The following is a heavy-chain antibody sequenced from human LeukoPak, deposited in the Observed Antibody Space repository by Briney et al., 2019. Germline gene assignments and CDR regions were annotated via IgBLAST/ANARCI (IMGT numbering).Heavy chain of an antibody. CDR3: ARGTATLDY. J-gene: IGHJ4*02. CDR1: GFTFSSYA. Sequence: PGGSLRLSCAASGFTFSSYARHWVRQAPGKGLEWVAVISYDGSNKYYADSVKGRFTISRDNSKNTLYLQMNSLRAEDTAVYYCARGTATLDYWGQGTLVTVSS. D-gene: IGHD1-1*01. CDR2: ISYDGSNK. V-gene: IGHV3-30*01.